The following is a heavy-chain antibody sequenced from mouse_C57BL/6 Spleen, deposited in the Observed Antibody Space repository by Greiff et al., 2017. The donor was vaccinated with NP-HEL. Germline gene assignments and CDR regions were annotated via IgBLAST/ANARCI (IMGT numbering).Heavy chain of an antibody. Sequence: VHLVESGPELVKPGASVKLSCKASGYTFTSYDINWVKQRPGQGLEWIGWIYPRDGSTKYNEKFKGKATLTVDTSSSTAYMELHSLTSEDSAVYFCARYYGYVSFAYWGQGTLVTVSA. V-gene: IGHV1-85*01. J-gene: IGHJ3*01. CDR2: IYPRDGST. D-gene: IGHD2-2*01. CDR1: GYTFTSYD. CDR3: ARYYGYVSFAY.